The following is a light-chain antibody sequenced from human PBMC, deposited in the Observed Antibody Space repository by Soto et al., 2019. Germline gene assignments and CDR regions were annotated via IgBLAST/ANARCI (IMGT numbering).Light chain of an antibody. V-gene: IGLV2-14*01. CDR2: EVS. CDR1: SSDVGGYNF. J-gene: IGLJ3*02. Sequence: QSVLTQPASVSGSPGQSITISCTGTSSDVGGYNFVSWYQQHPGKAPKLMIYEVSNRPSGVSNRFSGSKSGYTASLTISGLQAGDEADYYCCSYTRSSIWVFGGGTQLTVL. CDR3: CSYTRSSIWV.